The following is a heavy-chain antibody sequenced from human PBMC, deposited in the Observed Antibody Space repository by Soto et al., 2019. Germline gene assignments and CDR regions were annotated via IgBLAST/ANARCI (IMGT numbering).Heavy chain of an antibody. CDR1: KFTFSTYA. J-gene: IGHJ4*02. CDR2: ISGSGDNT. CDR3: AKDMVHCTGTTNCFSGFFTD. Sequence: GGSLRLSCAASKFTFSTYAMTWVRQAPGKGLEWVSDISGSGDNTYYADSVKGRFTISGDNSKSTLYLQMNSLRAEDTAVYYCAKDMVHCTGTTNCFSGFFTDWGQGTQVTVSS. D-gene: IGHD2-2*01. V-gene: IGHV3-23*01.